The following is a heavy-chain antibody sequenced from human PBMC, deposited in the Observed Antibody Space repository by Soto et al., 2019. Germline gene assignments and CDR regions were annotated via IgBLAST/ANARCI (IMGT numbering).Heavy chain of an antibody. Sequence: QVQLVQSGAEKKKPGASVKVSCKASGYTFTGYAMHWVRQAPGQRLEWMGWINAGNGNTKYSQKFQGRVTITRDTSASTAYMELSSLSSEDTAVYYCARAAAVPADFDYWGQGTLVTVSS. CDR1: GYTFTGYA. CDR3: ARAAAVPADFDY. D-gene: IGHD6-19*01. V-gene: IGHV1-3*05. J-gene: IGHJ4*02. CDR2: INAGNGNT.